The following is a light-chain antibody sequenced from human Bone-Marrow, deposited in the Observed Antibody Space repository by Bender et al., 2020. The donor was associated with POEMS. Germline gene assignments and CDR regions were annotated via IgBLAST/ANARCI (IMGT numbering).Light chain of an antibody. CDR2: EVF. J-gene: IGLJ3*02. V-gene: IGLV2-23*02. CDR3: SSYAGNIDFVV. CDR1: SSDFGTYNL. Sequence: QSALTQAASVSGSPGQSITISCTGASSDFGTYNLVSWYQHHPGKAPKLMIYEVFKRPSGVPDRFSGSKSGNTASLTVSGLQADDEADYYCSSYAGNIDFVVFGGGTKLTVL.